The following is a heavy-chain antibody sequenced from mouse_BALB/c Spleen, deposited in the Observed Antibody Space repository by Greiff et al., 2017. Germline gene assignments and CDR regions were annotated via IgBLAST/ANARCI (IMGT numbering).Heavy chain of an antibody. V-gene: IGHV1-63*02. J-gene: IGHJ2*01. CDR3: ARTTGY. CDR1: GYTFTNYW. Sequence: VKLMESGAELVRPGTSVKISCKASGYTFTNYWLGWVKQRPGHGLEWIGDIYPGGGYTNYNEKFKGKATLTADTSSSTAYMQRSSLTSEDSAVYFCARTTGYWGQGTTLTVSS. D-gene: IGHD1-1*01. CDR2: IYPGGGYT.